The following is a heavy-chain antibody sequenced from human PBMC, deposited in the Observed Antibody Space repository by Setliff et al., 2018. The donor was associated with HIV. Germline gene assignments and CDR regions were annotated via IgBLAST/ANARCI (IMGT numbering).Heavy chain of an antibody. Sequence: PSETLSLTCTVSGGSIYGSDYYWGWIRQPPGKGLESIGSIYYSGRTYYNPSLKSRVTISVDTSKNQFSLKLTSVTAADTAVHYCARQITMVRGVYQPYYYYYMDVWGEGTTVTVSS. CDR2: IYYSGRT. V-gene: IGHV4-39*01. D-gene: IGHD3-10*01. J-gene: IGHJ6*03. CDR1: GGSIYGSDYY. CDR3: ARQITMVRGVYQPYYYYYMDV.